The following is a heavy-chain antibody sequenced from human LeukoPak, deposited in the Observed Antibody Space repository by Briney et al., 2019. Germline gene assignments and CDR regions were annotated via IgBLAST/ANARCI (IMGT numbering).Heavy chain of an antibody. V-gene: IGHV3-23*01. D-gene: IGHD3-16*01. CDR3: AKVTGGNMITFGGLDV. Sequence: GGSLRLSCAASGFTFSNYAMSWVRQAPGKGLEWVSAISGSGDITYYADSVKGRFTTSRDDSRNTLYLQMNSLRAEDTAIYYCAKVTGGNMITFGGLDVWGQGTTVTVSS. CDR1: GFTFSNYA. J-gene: IGHJ6*02. CDR2: ISGSGDIT.